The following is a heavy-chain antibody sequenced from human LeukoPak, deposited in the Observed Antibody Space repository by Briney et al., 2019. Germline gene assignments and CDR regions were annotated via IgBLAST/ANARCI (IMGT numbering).Heavy chain of an antibody. J-gene: IGHJ4*02. CDR1: GFTFSGYW. CDR3: ASNTVTTFDY. V-gene: IGHV3-7*01. CDR2: IKQDGSEK. D-gene: IGHD4-17*01. Sequence: GGSLRLFCAASGFTFSGYWMSWVRQAPGKGLEWVANIKQDGSEKYYVDSVKGRFTISRDNAKNSLYLQMNSLRAEDTAVYYCASNTVTTFDYWGQGTLVTVSS.